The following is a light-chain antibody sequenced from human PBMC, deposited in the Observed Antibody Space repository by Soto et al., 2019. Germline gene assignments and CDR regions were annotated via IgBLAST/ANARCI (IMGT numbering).Light chain of an antibody. Sequence: EIVLTQSPGTLSLSPGETATLSCRASESGSSYLAWYQQKPGQAPRFLIYDASSRATGVPGRFSGSGSGTDFTLTISRLQSEDFAVYYCQKYNNWPPITFGKGTRLEI. CDR2: DAS. V-gene: IGKV3-15*01. J-gene: IGKJ5*01. CDR1: ESGSSY. CDR3: QKYNNWPPIT.